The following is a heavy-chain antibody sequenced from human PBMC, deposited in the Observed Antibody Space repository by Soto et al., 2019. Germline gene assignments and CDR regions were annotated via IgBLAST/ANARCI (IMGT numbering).Heavy chain of an antibody. Sequence: QVQLVQSGAEVKKPGSSVKVSCKASGGTFSSYAISWVRQAPGQGLEWMGGIIPIFGTANYAQKFQGRVTITADKSTSTAYMELSSLRSEDTAVYYCAREPVGYCSSTSCYIYYYGMDVWGQGTTVTVSS. J-gene: IGHJ6*02. D-gene: IGHD2-2*02. CDR1: GGTFSSYA. V-gene: IGHV1-69*06. CDR2: IIPIFGTA. CDR3: AREPVGYCSSTSCYIYYYGMDV.